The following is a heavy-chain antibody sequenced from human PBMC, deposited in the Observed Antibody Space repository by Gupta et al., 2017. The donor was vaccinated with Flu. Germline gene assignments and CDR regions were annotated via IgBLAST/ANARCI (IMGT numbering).Heavy chain of an antibody. Sequence: EVQLVESGGGLVKPGGSLRLSCAASGFTFSNAWMSWVRQAPGKGLEWVGRIKSKTDGGTTDYAAPVKGRFTISRDDSKNTLYLQMNSLKTEDTAVYYCTTDQEFVGDGNYYYGMDVWGQGTTVTVSS. J-gene: IGHJ6*02. CDR1: GFTFSNAW. CDR3: TTDQEFVGDGNYYYGMDV. D-gene: IGHD3-10*01. CDR2: IKSKTDGGTT. V-gene: IGHV3-15*01.